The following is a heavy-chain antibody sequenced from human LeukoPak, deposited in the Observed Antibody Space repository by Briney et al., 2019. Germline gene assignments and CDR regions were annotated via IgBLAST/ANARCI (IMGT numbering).Heavy chain of an antibody. CDR2: TYYRGNT. J-gene: IGHJ4*02. CDR3: ARGFSGWYYFDY. Sequence: KSSETLSLTCIVSGDSISSYYWNWFRQPPGKGLEWIGYTYYRGNTNYNPSLKRRVTMSVDTSKNQFSLKLSSVTAGDTAMYYCARGFSGWYYFDYWGQGTLVTVSS. D-gene: IGHD6-19*01. V-gene: IGHV4-59*01. CDR1: GDSISSYY.